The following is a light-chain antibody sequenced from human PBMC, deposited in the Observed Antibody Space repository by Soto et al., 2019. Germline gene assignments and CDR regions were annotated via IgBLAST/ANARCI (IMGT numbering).Light chain of an antibody. CDR1: HNINND. Sequence: EIVLSQSPATLSVSPGERATLSCRASHNINNDYLAWYQQKPGQAPRLLIYGISTRAPGVPARFSGSGSGTEFTLSITSLQSEDFAVYSCQQYSQWPITFGQGTRLEIK. CDR3: QQYSQWPIT. V-gene: IGKV3-15*01. J-gene: IGKJ5*01. CDR2: GIS.